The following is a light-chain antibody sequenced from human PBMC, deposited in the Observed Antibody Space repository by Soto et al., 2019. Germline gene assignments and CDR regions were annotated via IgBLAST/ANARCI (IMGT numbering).Light chain of an antibody. CDR2: DAS. Sequence: DIQMTQSPSTLSASVGDRVTITCRASQSISSWLAWYQQKPGKAPKLLIYDASSLESGVPSRFSGSGSGTEFTLTISSLQPDDFATYYCPRGFGQGTKVEIK. CDR3: PRG. J-gene: IGKJ1*01. V-gene: IGKV1-5*01. CDR1: QSISSW.